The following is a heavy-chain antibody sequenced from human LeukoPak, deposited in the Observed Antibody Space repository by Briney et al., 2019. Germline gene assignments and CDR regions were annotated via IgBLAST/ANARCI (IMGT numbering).Heavy chain of an antibody. CDR3: ARAIAAAGTAQYYFDY. V-gene: IGHV1-69*13. Sequence: SVKVSCKASGGTFSSYAISWVRQAPGQGLEWMGGIIPIFGTANYAQKFQGRVTITADESTSTAYMELSSLRSEDTAVYYCARAIAAAGTAQYYFDYWGQGTLVTVSS. CDR1: GGTFSSYA. CDR2: IIPIFGTA. D-gene: IGHD6-13*01. J-gene: IGHJ4*02.